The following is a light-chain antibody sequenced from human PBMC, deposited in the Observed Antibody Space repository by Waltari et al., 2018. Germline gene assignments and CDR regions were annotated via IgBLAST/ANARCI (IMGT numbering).Light chain of an antibody. CDR3: CSYASGSTII. J-gene: IGLJ2*01. V-gene: IGLV2-23*01. CDR2: EGS. Sequence: QSALTQPPSASGSPGQSVTISCTGTSSDVGGYDLVSWYQQHPGKAPELLIYEGSKRPSGVSNRFSGSKSGNTASLTISGLQAEDEADYFCCSYASGSTIIFGGGTKLTVL. CDR1: SSDVGGYDL.